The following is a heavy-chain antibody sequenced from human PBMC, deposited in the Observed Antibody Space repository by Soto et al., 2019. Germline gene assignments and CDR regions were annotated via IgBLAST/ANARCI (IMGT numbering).Heavy chain of an antibody. CDR2: MNPNSGNT. J-gene: IGHJ5*02. CDR3: ARDPDNLLWFGESYNWFDP. CDR1: GYTFTSYD. Sequence: QVQLVQSGAEVKKPGASVKVSCKASGYTFTSYDINWVRQATGQGLEWMGWMNPNSGNTGYAQKFQGRVTMTRNISITTAYMELSSLRSEDTAVYYCARDPDNLLWFGESYNWFDPWGQGTLVTVSS. D-gene: IGHD3-10*01. V-gene: IGHV1-8*01.